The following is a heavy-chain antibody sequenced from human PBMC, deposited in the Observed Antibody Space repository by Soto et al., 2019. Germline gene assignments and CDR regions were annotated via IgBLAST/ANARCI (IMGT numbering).Heavy chain of an antibody. Sequence: SETLSLTCAVSGYSISSGYYWGWIRQHPGKGLEWIGYIYYSGSTYYNPSLKSRVTISVDTSKNQFSLKLSSVTAADTAVYYCAREMATTGSYFDYWGQGTLVTVFS. D-gene: IGHD3-10*01. J-gene: IGHJ4*02. CDR3: AREMATTGSYFDY. V-gene: IGHV4-31*11. CDR1: GYSISSGYY. CDR2: IYYSGST.